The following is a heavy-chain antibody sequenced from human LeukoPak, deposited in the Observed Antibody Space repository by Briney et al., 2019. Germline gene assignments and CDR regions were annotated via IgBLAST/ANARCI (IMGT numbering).Heavy chain of an antibody. D-gene: IGHD6-19*01. CDR3: ARDKDLGAVAGTFDY. Sequence: GASVRVSCKASSYAFTTSGISWVRQAPGQGLEWMGWISAYDGHTKYAQKFQGRVTMTTDTSTSTAYMELRSLGSDDTAVYYCARDKDLGAVAGTFDYWGQGALVTVSS. CDR1: SYAFTTSG. J-gene: IGHJ4*02. V-gene: IGHV1-18*01. CDR2: ISAYDGHT.